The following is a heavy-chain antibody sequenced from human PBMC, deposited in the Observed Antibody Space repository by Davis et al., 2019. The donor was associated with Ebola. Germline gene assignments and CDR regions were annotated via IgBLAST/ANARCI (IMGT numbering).Heavy chain of an antibody. Sequence: GGSLRLSCAASGFTFSTYSMHWVRQASGKGLEWVAVISYDGSNKYYADSVKGRFTISRDNSKNTLYLQMNSLRAEDTAVYYCARSKGYCSSTSCYYGPGAYFDYWGQGALVTVSS. V-gene: IGHV3-30*03. CDR2: ISYDGSNK. CDR1: GFTFSTYS. D-gene: IGHD2-2*01. CDR3: ARSKGYCSSTSCYYGPGAYFDY. J-gene: IGHJ4*02.